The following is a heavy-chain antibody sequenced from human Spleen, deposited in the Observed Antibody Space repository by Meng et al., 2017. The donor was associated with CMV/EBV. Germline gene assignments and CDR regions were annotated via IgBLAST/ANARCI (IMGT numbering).Heavy chain of an antibody. Sequence: CAASGLTFSSYATSWVRQAPGKGLEWVSVISGSGANTYYAESVKGRFTISRDNSKNTVYLQMNSLRPEDTALYYCAKGGSNWYIFDYWGQGSLVTVSS. D-gene: IGHD6-13*01. V-gene: IGHV3-23*01. CDR2: ISGSGANT. CDR3: AKGGSNWYIFDY. J-gene: IGHJ4*02. CDR1: GLTFSSYA.